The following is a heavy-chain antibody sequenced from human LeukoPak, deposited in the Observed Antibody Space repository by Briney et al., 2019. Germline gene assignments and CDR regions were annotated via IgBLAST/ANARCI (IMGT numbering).Heavy chain of an antibody. CDR1: GVTFSSYW. V-gene: IGHV3-74*01. CDR3: TRMSTEAPGLPDL. Sequence: GGSLRLSCAASGVTFSSYWMQGVRQAPGKGLGGVSRLSPDGSSTTSADSVKRRFTISTDNAKNSLYLQIRSLRADDTAVYYCTRMSTEAPGLPDLWGQGTLVTVSS. J-gene: IGHJ5*02. CDR2: LSPDGSST. D-gene: IGHD6-6*01.